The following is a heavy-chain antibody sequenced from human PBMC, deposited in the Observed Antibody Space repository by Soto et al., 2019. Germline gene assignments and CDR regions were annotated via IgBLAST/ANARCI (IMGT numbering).Heavy chain of an antibody. CDR2: ISYDGSNK. CDR1: GFTFSSYG. J-gene: IGHJ6*02. CDR3: AKDVSDRIAVAGTWYYYGMDV. D-gene: IGHD6-19*01. Sequence: GGSLRLSCAASGFTFSSYGMHWVRQAPGKGLEWVAVISYDGSNKYYADSVKGRFTISRDNSKNTLYLQMNSLRAEDTAVYYCAKDVSDRIAVAGTWYYYGMDVWGQGTTVTVSS. V-gene: IGHV3-30*18.